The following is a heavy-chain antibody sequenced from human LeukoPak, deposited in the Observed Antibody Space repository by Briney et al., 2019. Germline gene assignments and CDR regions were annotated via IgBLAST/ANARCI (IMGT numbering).Heavy chain of an antibody. Sequence: GGSLRLSCAASGFTFSSYGMHWVRQAPGKGLEWVAFIRYDGSNKYYADSVKGRFTISRDNSKNTLYLQINSLRAEDTAVYYCAKEPPGIVVVPAAAIYNWFDPWGQGTLVTVSS. J-gene: IGHJ5*02. CDR1: GFTFSSYG. V-gene: IGHV3-30*02. CDR2: IRYDGSNK. D-gene: IGHD2-2*01. CDR3: AKEPPGIVVVPAAAIYNWFDP.